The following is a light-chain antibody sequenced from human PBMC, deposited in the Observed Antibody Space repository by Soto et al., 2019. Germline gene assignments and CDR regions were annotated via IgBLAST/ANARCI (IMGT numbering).Light chain of an antibody. J-gene: IGKJ1*01. CDR3: QQYRT. Sequence: EIVLTQSPGTLSLSPGERATLSCRASQSVSSSSLAWYQQNPGQAPRLLIYEASSRATGIPDRFSGSGSGTDFTLTISRLEPEDFAVYYCQQYRTFGQGTMVDIK. CDR2: EAS. V-gene: IGKV3-20*01. CDR1: QSVSSSS.